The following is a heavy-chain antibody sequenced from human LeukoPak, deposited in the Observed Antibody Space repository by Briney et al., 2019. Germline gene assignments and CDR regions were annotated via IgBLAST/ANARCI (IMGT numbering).Heavy chain of an antibody. Sequence: GASVKVSCKASGFTFTSSAVQWVRQARGQRLEWIGWIVVGSGNTNYAQKFQERVTITRDMSTSTAYMELRSLTSDDTAVYYCARDKAVTTELTQYFHHWGQGTLVTVSS. CDR3: ARDKAVTTELTQYFHH. J-gene: IGHJ1*01. CDR2: IVVGSGNT. CDR1: GFTFTSSA. D-gene: IGHD4-11*01. V-gene: IGHV1-58*01.